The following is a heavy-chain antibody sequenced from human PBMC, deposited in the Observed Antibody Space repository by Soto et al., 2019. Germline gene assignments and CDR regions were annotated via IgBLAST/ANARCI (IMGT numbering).Heavy chain of an antibody. CDR3: VRSEATALDY. J-gene: IGHJ4*02. Sequence: SETLSLTCAVYGASFSGYYFSWIRQPPGRGLKWIGEINHSGRTNYNPSLKSRVTISIDTSQNLFSLKLASVTAADTAVYYCVRSEATALDYWGQGTLVTVSS. CDR1: GASFSGYY. CDR2: INHSGRT. V-gene: IGHV4-34*01.